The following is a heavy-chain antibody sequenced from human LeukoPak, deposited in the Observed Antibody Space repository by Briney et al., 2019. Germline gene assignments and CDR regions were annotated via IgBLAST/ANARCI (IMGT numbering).Heavy chain of an antibody. CDR1: GGSISSGDYY. CDR2: IHYSGST. V-gene: IGHV4-30-4*01. J-gene: IGHJ4*02. CDR3: AGGRYYFDY. Sequence: PSETLSLTCTVSGGSISSGDYYWSWIRQPPGKGLEWIGYIHYSGSTYYKPSLKSRITISVDTTKRQFSLKLSSVTAADTAVYYCAGGRYYFDYRGQGTLVTVSS. D-gene: IGHD3-16*01.